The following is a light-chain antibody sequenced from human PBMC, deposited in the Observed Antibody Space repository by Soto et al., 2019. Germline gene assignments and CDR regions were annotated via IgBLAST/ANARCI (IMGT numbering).Light chain of an antibody. J-gene: IGKJ1*01. CDR3: QQYRSTPWT. CDR2: WAS. CDR1: QSVLYSSNNKNY. V-gene: IGKV4-1*01. Sequence: DIVMTQSPDSLAVSLGERATINCKSSQSVLYSSNNKNYLAWYQQKPGQPPKLLIYWASTRESGVPDRFSGRGSGTDFTLTISSLQAEDVAVYYCQQYRSTPWTFGQGTKLHI.